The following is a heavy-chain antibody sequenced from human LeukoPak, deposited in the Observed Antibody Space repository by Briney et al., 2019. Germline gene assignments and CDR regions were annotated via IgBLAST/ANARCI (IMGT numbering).Heavy chain of an antibody. CDR2: IYPGDSDT. CDR1: GYSFTSYW. Sequence: GESLKISCKGSGYSFTSYWIGWVRQMPGKGLEWIGIIYPGDSDTRYSPSFQGQVTISADKSISTAYLQWSSLKASDTAMYYCARRLISSGYYFDYWGQGTLVTVSS. V-gene: IGHV5-51*01. CDR3: ARRLISSGYYFDY. J-gene: IGHJ4*02. D-gene: IGHD3-22*01.